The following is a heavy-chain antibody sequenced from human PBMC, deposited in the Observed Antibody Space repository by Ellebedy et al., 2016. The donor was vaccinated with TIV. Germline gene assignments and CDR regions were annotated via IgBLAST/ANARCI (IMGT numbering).Heavy chain of an antibody. Sequence: LSLTCAASGFTFSSYAMSWVRQAPDKGLEWVSGFGVSGDSTYYADSVKGRFTISRDNSKNTLYLQMNSLRVEDTAVYYCARGFLKYYYDSSGYYYGGAFDIWGQGTMVTVSS. V-gene: IGHV3-23*01. CDR3: ARGFLKYYYDSSGYYYGGAFDI. CDR1: GFTFSSYA. J-gene: IGHJ3*02. D-gene: IGHD3-22*01. CDR2: FGVSGDST.